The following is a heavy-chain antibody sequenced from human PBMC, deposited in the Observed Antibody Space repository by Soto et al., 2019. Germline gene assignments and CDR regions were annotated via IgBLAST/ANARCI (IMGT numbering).Heavy chain of an antibody. CDR2: ISGSGDST. CDR1: GFTFSNYA. D-gene: IGHD1-26*01. CDR3: ARRGSGSYYDY. Sequence: EVQLLESGGGLVQPGGSLRLSCAASGFTFSNYAMNWVRQAPGKGLEWVSVISGSGDSTYYADSVKGRFTISRDNSKNTLYLQRNSLRAEETAIYYCARRGSGSYYDYWGQGTLVTVSS. V-gene: IGHV3-23*01. J-gene: IGHJ4*02.